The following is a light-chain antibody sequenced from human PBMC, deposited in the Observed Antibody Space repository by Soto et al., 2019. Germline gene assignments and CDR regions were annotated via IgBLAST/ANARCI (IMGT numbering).Light chain of an antibody. CDR2: EVS. CDR1: SSDVGGYNY. Sequence: QSALTQPASVSGSPGQAITISGTGTSSDVGGYNYVSWYQQHPGKAPKLMIYEVSNRPSGVSNRFSGSMSGNTASLTSSGLPAEDEADYYCSSYTSSSTPYVFGTGTKLTAL. V-gene: IGLV2-14*01. CDR3: SSYTSSSTPYV. J-gene: IGLJ1*01.